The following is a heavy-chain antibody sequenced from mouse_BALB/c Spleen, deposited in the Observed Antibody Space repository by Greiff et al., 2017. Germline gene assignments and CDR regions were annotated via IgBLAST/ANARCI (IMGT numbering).Heavy chain of an antibody. CDR2: INPSNGGT. J-gene: IGHJ3*01. CDR1: GYTFTSYW. CDR3: TISRYDAWFAY. D-gene: IGHD2-14*01. V-gene: IGHV1S16*01. Sequence: QVQLQQPGAELVKPGASVKLSCKASGYTFTSYWMHWVKLRPGQGFEWIGEINPSNGGTNYNEKFKRKSTLTVDKASSTAYMQLSSLTSEDSAVYSGTISRYDAWFAYWGQGTLVTVSA.